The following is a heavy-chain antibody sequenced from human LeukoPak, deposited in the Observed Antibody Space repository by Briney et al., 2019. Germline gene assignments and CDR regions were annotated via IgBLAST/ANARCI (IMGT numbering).Heavy chain of an antibody. CDR3: ARDLGYCSGGSCYKGHNWFDP. V-gene: IGHV4-59*01. CDR1: GGSISSYY. Sequence: PSETLSLTCTVSGGSISSYYWSWIRQPPGKGLEWVGYIYYSGSTNYNPSLKSRVTISVDTSKNQSSLKLSSVTAADTAVYYCARDLGYCSGGSCYKGHNWFDPWGQGTLVTVSS. J-gene: IGHJ5*02. D-gene: IGHD2-15*01. CDR2: IYYSGST.